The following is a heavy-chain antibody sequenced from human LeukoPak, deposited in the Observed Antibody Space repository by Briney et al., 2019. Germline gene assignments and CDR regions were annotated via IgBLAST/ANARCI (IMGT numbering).Heavy chain of an antibody. Sequence: SETLSLTCTVSGGSISSFYWSWIRQPAGKGLEWIGRIYTSGSTNYNPSLKSRVTMSVDTSKNQFSLKLSSVTAADTAVYYCARDHGSGWYGGWFDPWGQGTLVTVSS. CDR2: IYTSGST. CDR1: GGSISSFY. D-gene: IGHD6-19*01. J-gene: IGHJ5*02. CDR3: ARDHGSGWYGGWFDP. V-gene: IGHV4-4*07.